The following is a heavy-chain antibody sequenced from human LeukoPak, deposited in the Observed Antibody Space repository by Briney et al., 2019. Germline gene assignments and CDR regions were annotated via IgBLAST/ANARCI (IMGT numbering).Heavy chain of an antibody. V-gene: IGHV3-48*04. CDR1: GFTFSSYS. CDR2: ISSSSSTI. D-gene: IGHD3-16*01. J-gene: IGHJ4*02. CDR3: ARDATRGGDFDY. Sequence: GGSLRLSCAASGFTFSSYSMNWVRQAPGKGLEWVSYISSSSSTIYYAGSVKGRFTVSRDNARDSLYLQMTSLRVEDTAIYYCARDATRGGDFDYWGQGTLVTVSS.